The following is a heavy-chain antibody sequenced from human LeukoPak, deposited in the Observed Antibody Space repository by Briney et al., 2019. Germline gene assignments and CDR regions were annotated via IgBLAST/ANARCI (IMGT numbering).Heavy chain of an antibody. CDR3: ARERTGFYAEY. Sequence: PGGSLRLSCAASGFTFSSYWMTWVRQAPGKGLEWVALISYDGSVQYYADSVKGRFTISRDSPKNTLYLQMNSLRPEDTAVYYCARERTGFYAEYWGQGTLVTVSS. CDR1: GFTFSSYW. D-gene: IGHD3/OR15-3a*01. CDR2: ISYDGSVQ. J-gene: IGHJ4*02. V-gene: IGHV3-30*03.